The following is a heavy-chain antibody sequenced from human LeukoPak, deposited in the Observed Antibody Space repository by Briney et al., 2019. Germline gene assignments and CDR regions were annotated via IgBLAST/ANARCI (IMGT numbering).Heavy chain of an antibody. CDR3: ARAPTVLVGYCSSSSCQADY. CDR2: INSDGSST. Sequence: GGSLRLSCAASGFTFGTYWMHWVRQAPGKGLVWVSRINSDGSSTSYADSVRGRFTISRDNAENSLYLQMHSLRVEDTAVYYCARAPTVLVGYCSSSSCQADYWGQGTLVTVSS. CDR1: GFTFGTYW. D-gene: IGHD2-2*01. V-gene: IGHV3-74*01. J-gene: IGHJ4*02.